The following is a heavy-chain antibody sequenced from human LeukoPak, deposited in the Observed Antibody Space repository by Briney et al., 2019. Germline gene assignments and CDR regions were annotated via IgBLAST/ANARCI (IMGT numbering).Heavy chain of an antibody. D-gene: IGHD3-3*01. CDR1: GFIFIHFW. J-gene: IGHJ6*03. CDR3: ARQNLYYDFWSGYSRDYYYMDV. CDR2: IRQDGSER. Sequence: GGSLRLSCEASGFIFIHFWMSWVRQAPGKGPEWVASIRQDGSERYYVDSVKGRFNISRDNAKNSLYLQVNSLRAEDTAIYYCARQNLYYDFWSGYSRDYYYMDVWGKGTTVTVSS. V-gene: IGHV3-7*01.